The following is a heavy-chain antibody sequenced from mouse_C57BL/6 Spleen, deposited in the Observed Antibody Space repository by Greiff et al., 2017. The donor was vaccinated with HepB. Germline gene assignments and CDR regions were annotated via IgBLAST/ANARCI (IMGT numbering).Heavy chain of an antibody. CDR1: GYSITSGYY. V-gene: IGHV3-6*01. D-gene: IGHD1-1*01. CDR2: ISYDGSN. Sequence: EVQVVESGPGLVKPSQSLSLTCSVTGYSITSGYYWNWIRQFPGNKLEWMGYISYDGSNNYNPSLKNRISITRDTSKNQFFLKLNSVTTEDTATYYCAIRCYGSSYWYFDVWGTGTTVTVSS. CDR3: AIRCYGSSYWYFDV. J-gene: IGHJ1*03.